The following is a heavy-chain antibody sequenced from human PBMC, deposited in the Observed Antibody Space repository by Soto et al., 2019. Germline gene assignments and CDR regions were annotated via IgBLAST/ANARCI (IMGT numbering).Heavy chain of an antibody. D-gene: IGHD3-22*01. CDR1: AGSITTSY. CDR3: ANSGIVGREVNTWFDP. CDR2: ISYRGST. V-gene: IGHV4-59*01. Sequence: ETLSLTCTVSAGSITTSYWSWIRQPLGKALEWIGYISYRGSTNYNPSLKSRLTISIDTSKSQISLKLTSMTTADTAVYYCANSGIVGREVNTWFDPWGQGTLVTSPQ. J-gene: IGHJ5*02.